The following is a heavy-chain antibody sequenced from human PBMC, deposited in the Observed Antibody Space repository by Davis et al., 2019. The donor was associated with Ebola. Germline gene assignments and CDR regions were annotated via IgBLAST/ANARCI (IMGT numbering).Heavy chain of an antibody. Sequence: GGSLRLSCAGSGFSFSNYAMSWARQAPGKGLEWVSAVNSAGTYTYYADSVKGRSTISRDTSTVYLQMNYLRVEDTAVYYCARIEAYGAGNYFEYWGQGTLVTISS. D-gene: IGHD3-10*01. CDR1: GFSFSNYA. CDR2: VNSAGTYT. J-gene: IGHJ4*02. CDR3: ARIEAYGAGNYFEY. V-gene: IGHV3-23*01.